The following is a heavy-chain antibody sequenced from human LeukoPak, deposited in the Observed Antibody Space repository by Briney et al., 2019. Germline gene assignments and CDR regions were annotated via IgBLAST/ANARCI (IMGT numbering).Heavy chain of an antibody. CDR1: GFTFSSYG. Sequence: PGGSLRLSCAASGFTFSSYGMHWVRQAPGKGLEWVAFIRYDGSNKYYADSVKGRFTISRDNSKNTLYLQMNSLRAEDTAVNYCARIRFPSYYFDYWGQGTLVTVSS. CDR3: ARIRFPSYYFDY. CDR2: IRYDGSNK. V-gene: IGHV3-30*02. J-gene: IGHJ4*02.